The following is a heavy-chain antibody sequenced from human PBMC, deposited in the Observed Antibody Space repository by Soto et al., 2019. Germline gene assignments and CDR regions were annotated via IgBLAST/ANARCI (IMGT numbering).Heavy chain of an antibody. Sequence: ASVTVSCKASGYTFTIYGISWLRQAPGQGLEWMGWISAYNGNTNYAQKLQGRVTMTTDTSTSTAYMELRSLRSDDTAVYYCARSPAVVVAATHWFDPWGQGTLVTVSS. CDR2: ISAYNGNT. V-gene: IGHV1-18*01. D-gene: IGHD2-15*01. J-gene: IGHJ5*02. CDR1: GYTFTIYG. CDR3: ARSPAVVVAATHWFDP.